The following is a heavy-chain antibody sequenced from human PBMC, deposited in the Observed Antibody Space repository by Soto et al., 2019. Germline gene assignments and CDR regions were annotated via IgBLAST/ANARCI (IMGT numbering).Heavy chain of an antibody. V-gene: IGHV4-59*08. J-gene: IGHJ4*02. D-gene: IGHD3-10*01. CDR2: IYYSGST. Sequence: QVQLQESGPGRVKPSETLSLTCTVSGGSISSYYWSWIRQPPGKGLEWIGYIYYSGSTNYNPSLKSRVTISVDTSKNQFSLKLSSVTAADTAVYYCARLWGWFGDYWGQGTLVTVSS. CDR1: GGSISSYY. CDR3: ARLWGWFGDY.